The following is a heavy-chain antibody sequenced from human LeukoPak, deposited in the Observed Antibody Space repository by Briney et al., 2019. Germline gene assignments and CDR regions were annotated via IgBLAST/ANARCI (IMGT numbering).Heavy chain of an antibody. CDR2: ISDDGSNK. CDR3: AKDRGYSSSWYVFGY. Sequence: GRSLRLSCAASGFTFSSYGMHWVRQAPGKGLEWVAVISDDGSNKYYGDSVKGRFTISRDNSKNMLYLQMNSLRAEDTAVYYCAKDRGYSSSWYVFGYWGQGTLVTVSS. CDR1: GFTFSSYG. D-gene: IGHD6-13*01. V-gene: IGHV3-30*18. J-gene: IGHJ4*02.